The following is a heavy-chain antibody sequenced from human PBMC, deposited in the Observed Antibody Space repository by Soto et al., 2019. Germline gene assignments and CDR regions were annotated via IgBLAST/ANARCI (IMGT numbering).Heavy chain of an antibody. CDR3: ASRGSSSWIRPFYYYYFGTAV. CDR1: GGTFSSYA. Sequence: GASVKVSCKASGGTFSSYAISWVRQAPGQGLEWMGGIIPIFGTANYAQKFQGRVTITADESTSTAYMELSSLRSEDTAVYYCASRGSSSWIRPFYYYYFGTAVGGQGTTANVSS. CDR2: IIPIFGTA. J-gene: IGHJ6*02. V-gene: IGHV1-69*13. D-gene: IGHD6-13*01.